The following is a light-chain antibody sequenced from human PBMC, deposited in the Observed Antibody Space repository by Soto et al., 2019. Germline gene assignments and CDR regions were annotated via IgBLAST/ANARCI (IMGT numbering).Light chain of an antibody. Sequence: DIQMTQSPSSLSASVGDRVTITCRASQGVGDDLGWYQQKPGKAPKRLIYAASTLRSGVPSRFSGSGSGAEFTRTISSLQPDDFATYYCLQYNSYPWTFGQGTKVDIK. CDR1: QGVGDD. V-gene: IGKV1-17*01. J-gene: IGKJ1*01. CDR3: LQYNSYPWT. CDR2: AAS.